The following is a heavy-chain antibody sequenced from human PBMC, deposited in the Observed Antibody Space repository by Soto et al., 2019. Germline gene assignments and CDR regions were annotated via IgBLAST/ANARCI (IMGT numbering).Heavy chain of an antibody. J-gene: IGHJ4*02. Sequence: QVVLLQSGTEVKRPGSSVKVSCKASGVPFNSYGFAWVRQAPGRGLEWVGRINPASQLRNYEQSLQGRVTINADTTTTKAHLELSGLTSEDTAVYYCAGMKFARLDHWGQGTLVTGSS. CDR3: AGMKFARLDH. CDR1: GVPFNSYG. CDR2: INPASQLR. V-gene: IGHV1-69*09.